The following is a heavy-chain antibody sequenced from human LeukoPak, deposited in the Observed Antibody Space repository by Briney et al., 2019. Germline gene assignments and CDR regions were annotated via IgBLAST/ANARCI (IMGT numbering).Heavy chain of an antibody. CDR3: ARAAIRVDFFDS. V-gene: IGHV3-21*06. Sequence: GGSLRLSCAASGFTFSSYAMHWVRQAPGKGLECVSSIHSSATYITYADSVRGRFTISRDNDKNSLFLDMNDLRAEDTAVYYCARAAIRVDFFDSWGQGTLVAVSS. D-gene: IGHD2-2*01. CDR1: GFTFSSYA. CDR2: IHSSATYI. J-gene: IGHJ4*02.